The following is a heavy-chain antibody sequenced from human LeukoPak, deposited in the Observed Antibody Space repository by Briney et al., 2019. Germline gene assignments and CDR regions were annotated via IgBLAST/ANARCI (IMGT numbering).Heavy chain of an antibody. J-gene: IGHJ3*02. V-gene: IGHV4-38-2*01. CDR2: IYHSGST. D-gene: IGHD2-2*01. CDR3: ARRRGYCSSTSCFDAFDI. Sequence: SETLSLTCAVSGYSISSGYYWGWIRQPPGKGLEWIGSIYHSGSTYYNPSLKSRVTISVDTSKNQFSLKLSSVTAADTAVYYRARRRGYCSSTSCFDAFDIWGQGTMVTVSS. CDR1: GYSISSGYY.